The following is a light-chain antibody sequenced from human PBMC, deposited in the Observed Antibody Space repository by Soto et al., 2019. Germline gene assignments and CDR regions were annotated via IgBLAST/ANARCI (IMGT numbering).Light chain of an antibody. J-gene: IGLJ3*02. CDR3: CTYAGSYTGV. V-gene: IGLV2-11*01. CDR1: SSDVGGYRF. CDR2: EVS. Sequence: QSALTQPRSVSGSPGQSVTISCTGTSSDVGGYRFVSWYQHHPGKAPKLMISEVSERPSGVPDRFSGSRSGNTASLTISGLQAEDEADYYCCTYAGSYTGVFGGGTKVTVL.